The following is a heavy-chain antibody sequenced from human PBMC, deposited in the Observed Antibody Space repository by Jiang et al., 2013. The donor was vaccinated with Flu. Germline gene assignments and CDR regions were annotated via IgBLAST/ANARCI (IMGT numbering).Heavy chain of an antibody. CDR1: GGSISSGSYS. CDR2: ISHRGST. Sequence: GSGLVKPSQTLSLTCAVSGGSISSGSYSWSWIRQPPGKGLEWIGYISHRGSTYYNPSLKSRVTISVDWSKNQFSLKLSSVTAADTAVYYCARTRTPRGLIFDYWGQGTLVPVSS. CDR3: ARTRTPRGLIFDY. J-gene: IGHJ4*02. D-gene: IGHD3-10*01. V-gene: IGHV4-30-2*01.